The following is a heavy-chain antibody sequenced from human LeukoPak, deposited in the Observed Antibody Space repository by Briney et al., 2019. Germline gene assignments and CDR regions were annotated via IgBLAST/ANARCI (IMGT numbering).Heavy chain of an antibody. CDR1: GFTFSSYG. V-gene: IGHV3-30*18. Sequence: GGSLRLSCAASGFTFSSYGMHWVRQAPGKGLEWVAVISYDGSNKYYADSVKGRFTISRDNSKNTLYLQMNSLRAEDTAVYYCAKAYYYGSGSYSKPDYWGQGTLVTVSS. CDR2: ISYDGSNK. J-gene: IGHJ4*02. D-gene: IGHD3-10*01. CDR3: AKAYYYGSGSYSKPDY.